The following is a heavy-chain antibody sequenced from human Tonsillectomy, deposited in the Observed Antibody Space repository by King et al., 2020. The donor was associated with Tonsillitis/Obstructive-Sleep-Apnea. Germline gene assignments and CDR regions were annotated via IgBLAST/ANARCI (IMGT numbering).Heavy chain of an antibody. J-gene: IGHJ3*02. CDR3: ARAGISSSSTNAFDI. CDR2: ISSSSSYI. D-gene: IGHD6-6*01. V-gene: IGHV3-21*01. CDR1: GFTFSSYS. Sequence: VQLVESGGGLVKPGGSLRLSCAASGFTFSSYSMNWVRQAPGKGLEWVSSISSSSSYIYYADSVKGRFTISRDNAKNSLYLQMNSLRAEDTAVYYCARAGISSSSTNAFDIWGPGTMVTVSS.